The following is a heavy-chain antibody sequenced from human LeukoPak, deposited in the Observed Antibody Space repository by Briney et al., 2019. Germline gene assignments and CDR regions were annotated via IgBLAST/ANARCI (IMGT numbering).Heavy chain of an antibody. CDR2: VNPKSGDT. CDR1: GYIFTGYY. Sequence: GASVTVSCKASGYIFTGYYIHWVRLAPGKGVEWMGWVNPKSGDTNYAQKFQGRVTMNRERAISKAYMEVSSLRSDDTAVYYCARSNYYGSQSEYWGQGTLVAVSS. J-gene: IGHJ4*02. D-gene: IGHD3-10*01. CDR3: ARSNYYGSQSEY. V-gene: IGHV1-2*02.